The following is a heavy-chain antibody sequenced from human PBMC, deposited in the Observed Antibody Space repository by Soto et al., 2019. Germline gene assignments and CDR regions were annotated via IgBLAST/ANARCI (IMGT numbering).Heavy chain of an antibody. V-gene: IGHV3-23*01. CDR2: VSPAGTT. CDR1: GFTFSNYG. J-gene: IGHJ4*02. Sequence: PGGSLRLSCAASGFTFSNYGMNWVRLAPGEGLEWVSTVSPAGTTLYADSVRGRFTISRDNSKSTVDLQMNGLRVDDTAIYYCVRSWAYWGRGTVVTVSS. CDR3: VRSWAY. D-gene: IGHD6-13*01.